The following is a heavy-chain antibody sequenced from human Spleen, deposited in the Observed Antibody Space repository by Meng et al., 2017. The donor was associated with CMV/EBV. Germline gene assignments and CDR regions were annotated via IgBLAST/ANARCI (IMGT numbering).Heavy chain of an antibody. D-gene: IGHD1-26*01. CDR2: IYHSGST. CDR1: DGSVSSDTYY. CDR3: ARGASGWELLDAFDI. Sequence: SETLSLTCTVSDGSVSSDTYYWGWIRQPPGKGLEWIGSIYHSGSTYYNPSLKSRVTISVDTSKNQFSLRLTSVTAADTAVYYCARGASGWELLDAFDIWGQGTMVTVSS. J-gene: IGHJ3*02. V-gene: IGHV4-39*01.